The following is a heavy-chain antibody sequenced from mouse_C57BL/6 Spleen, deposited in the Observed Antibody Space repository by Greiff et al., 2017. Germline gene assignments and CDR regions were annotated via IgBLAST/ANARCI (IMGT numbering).Heavy chain of an antibody. Sequence: VQLQQSGAELVKPGASVKISCKASGYAFSSYWMNWVKQRPGKGLEWIGQIYPGDGDTNYNGKFKGKATLTADKSSSTAYMQLSSLPSEDSAVYFCARRDYYGGYYFDYWGQGTTLTVSS. D-gene: IGHD1-1*01. CDR1: GYAFSSYW. J-gene: IGHJ2*01. CDR3: ARRDYYGGYYFDY. CDR2: IYPGDGDT. V-gene: IGHV1-80*01.